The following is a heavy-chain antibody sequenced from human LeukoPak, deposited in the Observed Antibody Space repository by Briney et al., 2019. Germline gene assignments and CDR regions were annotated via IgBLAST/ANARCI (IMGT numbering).Heavy chain of an antibody. D-gene: IGHD2-15*01. Sequence: GASVKVSCKASGYTFTGYYMHWVRQAPGQGLEWMGWINPNSGGTNYAQKFQGWDTMTRDTSISTAYMELSRLRSDDTAVYYCARGPMVAATYYYYYYGMDVWGQGTTVTVSS. V-gene: IGHV1-2*04. CDR3: ARGPMVAATYYYYYYGMDV. J-gene: IGHJ6*02. CDR1: GYTFTGYY. CDR2: INPNSGGT.